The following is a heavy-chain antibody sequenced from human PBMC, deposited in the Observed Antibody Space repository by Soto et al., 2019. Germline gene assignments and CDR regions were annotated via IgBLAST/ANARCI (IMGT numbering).Heavy chain of an antibody. D-gene: IGHD1-1*01. CDR2: ISSSSTTI. CDR3: ATSFITTIGTTA. V-gene: IGHV3-48*01. CDR1: GFTFSNFG. Sequence: EVQLVESGGGLVQPGGSLRLSCEASGFTFSNFGINWVRQAPGKGLEWVSHISSSSTTIYYAESVKGRLTISRDNAKNSLYLQMSSLRGEDTAVYYCATSFITTIGTTAWGQGTLVTVSS. J-gene: IGHJ4*02.